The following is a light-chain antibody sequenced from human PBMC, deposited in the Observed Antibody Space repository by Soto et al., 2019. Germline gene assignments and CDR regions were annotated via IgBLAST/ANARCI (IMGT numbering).Light chain of an antibody. CDR2: GAS. J-gene: IGKJ5*01. V-gene: IGKV3-20*01. CDR1: QGVASRY. Sequence: EIVLTQSPGTLSLSPGERATLSCRASQGVASRYLAWYQQKPGQAPRLLIYGASTRATGIPDRFSGSGLGTDFTLTISRLEPEGFAVYYCQQYGSSPIAFGQGTRLEIK. CDR3: QQYGSSPIA.